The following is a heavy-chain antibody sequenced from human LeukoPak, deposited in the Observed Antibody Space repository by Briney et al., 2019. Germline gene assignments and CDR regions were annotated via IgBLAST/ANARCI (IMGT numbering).Heavy chain of an antibody. J-gene: IGHJ4*02. CDR2: IQYSGST. V-gene: IGHV4-61*01. Sequence: SETLSLTCTVSGDSVSGISFYWSWIRQTPGKGLQYIGYIQYSGSTNYNPSLKSQVTISVDTSKNQFSLKLSSVTAADTAVYYCARYYDRSGYWSTPHFDYWGQGTLVTVSS. CDR3: ARYYDRSGYWSTPHFDY. D-gene: IGHD3-22*01. CDR1: GDSVSGISFY.